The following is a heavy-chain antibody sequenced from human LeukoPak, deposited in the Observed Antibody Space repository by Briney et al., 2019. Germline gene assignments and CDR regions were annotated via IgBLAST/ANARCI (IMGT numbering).Heavy chain of an antibody. D-gene: IGHD6-13*01. Sequence: SETLSLTCTVSGGSISSYYWSWIRQPPGKGLEWIGSIYYSGSTYYNPSLKSRVTISVDTSKNQFSLKLSSVTTADTAVYYCARRGSSWYGIDYWGQGTLVTVSS. CDR2: IYYSGST. CDR3: ARRGSSWYGIDY. CDR1: GGSISSYY. V-gene: IGHV4-59*05. J-gene: IGHJ4*02.